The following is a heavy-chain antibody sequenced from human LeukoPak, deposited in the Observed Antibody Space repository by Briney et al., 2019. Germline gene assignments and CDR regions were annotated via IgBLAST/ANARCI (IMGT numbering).Heavy chain of an antibody. J-gene: IGHJ4*02. CDR2: INHSGST. V-gene: IGHV4-34*01. CDR1: GGSFSGYY. D-gene: IGHD3-10*01. CDR3: ARLPLGAFGEVLNFDS. Sequence: SETLSLTCAVYGGSFSGYYWSWIRQPPGKGLEWIGEINHSGSTNYNPTLKSRVTISIDTSKKRFSLNVKSVTAADTAVYYCARLPLGAFGEVLNFDSWGQGILVTVSS.